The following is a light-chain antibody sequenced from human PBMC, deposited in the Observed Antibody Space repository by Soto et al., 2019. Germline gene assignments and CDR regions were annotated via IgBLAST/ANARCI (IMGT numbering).Light chain of an antibody. V-gene: IGKV1-39*01. CDR2: AAY. Sequence: DIQMTQSPSTLSASVGHRVTITCRASQSISSWLAWYQQKPGKAPKLLIYAAYSLQSGVTSRFSGSGSGTDFTITISSLQPEDFATYYCQQSYSTPITVGQGTRLEIK. CDR3: QQSYSTPIT. J-gene: IGKJ5*01. CDR1: QSISSW.